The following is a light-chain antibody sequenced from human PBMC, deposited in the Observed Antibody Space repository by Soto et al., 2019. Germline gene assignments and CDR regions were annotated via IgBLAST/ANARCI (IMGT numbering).Light chain of an antibody. CDR1: TSNIGTNP. V-gene: IGLV1-44*01. CDR2: SDD. CDR3: AAWDNRLSGWA. J-gene: IGLJ3*02. Sequence: QSVLTQAPSASGTPGQRITISCSGATSNIGTNPVGWFQQLPGTAPKLLIYSDDQRPSGVPDRISGSKSGTSASLAISGLQSEDEADYYCAAWDNRLSGWAFGGGTTLAVL.